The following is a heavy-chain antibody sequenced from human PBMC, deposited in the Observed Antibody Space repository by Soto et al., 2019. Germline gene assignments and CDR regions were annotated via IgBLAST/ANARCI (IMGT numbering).Heavy chain of an antibody. CDR2: IIPIFGTA. CDR1: GGTFSSYT. CDR3: ARGIKYGDYSRWFDY. V-gene: IGHV1-69*13. D-gene: IGHD4-17*01. Sequence: SVKVSCKASGGTFSSYTITWVRQAPGQGLEWMGGIIPIFGTANYAQKFQGRVTITADESTSTAYMELSSLRSEDTAVYYCARGIKYGDYSRWFDYWGQGTLVTVSS. J-gene: IGHJ5*01.